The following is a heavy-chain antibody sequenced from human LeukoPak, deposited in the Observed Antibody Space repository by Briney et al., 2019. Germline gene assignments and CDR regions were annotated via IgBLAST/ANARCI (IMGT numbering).Heavy chain of an antibody. J-gene: IGHJ4*02. D-gene: IGHD2-8*01. CDR2: IRYDGSNK. CDR3: AKGGLMVYALDY. V-gene: IGHV3-30*02. Sequence: GGSLRLSCAASGFTFSSYGMHWVRQAPGKGLEWVAFIRYDGSNKYYADSVKGRFTISRDNSKNTLYLQMNSLRAEDTAVYYCAKGGLMVYALDYWGQGTLVTVSS. CDR1: GFTFSSYG.